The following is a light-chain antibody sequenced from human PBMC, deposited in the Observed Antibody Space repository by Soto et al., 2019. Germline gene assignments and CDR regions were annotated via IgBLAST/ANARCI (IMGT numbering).Light chain of an antibody. CDR3: QQLHGYPIT. CDR1: QTISSW. CDR2: KAS. Sequence: DIQMTQSPSTLSGSVGDRVTITCRASQTISSWLAWYQQKPGKAPKLLIYKASTLKSGVPSRFSGSGSGTHFTLTISSLQPEDFATYYCQQLHGYPITFGQGTKVDIK. J-gene: IGKJ1*01. V-gene: IGKV1-5*03.